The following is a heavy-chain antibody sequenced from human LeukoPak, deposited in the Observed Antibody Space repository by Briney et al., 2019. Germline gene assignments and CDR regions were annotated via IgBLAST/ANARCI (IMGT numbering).Heavy chain of an antibody. Sequence: GESLKISCKGSGYSFTIRWIGWVRQMPGKGLEWMGIIYPGDSDTRYNPSFQGQITISADKSISTAYVQWSSLKASDTAMYYCARSHDYSNYVAFWGQGTLVTVSS. CDR2: IYPGDSDT. D-gene: IGHD4-11*01. CDR1: GYSFTIRW. V-gene: IGHV5-51*01. CDR3: ARSHDYSNYVAF. J-gene: IGHJ4*02.